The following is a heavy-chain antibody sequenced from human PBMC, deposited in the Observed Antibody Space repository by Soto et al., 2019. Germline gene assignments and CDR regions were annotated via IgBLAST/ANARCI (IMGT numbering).Heavy chain of an antibody. D-gene: IGHD3-3*01. CDR3: AKSEASVRSGYWTYYYYSGMDV. J-gene: IGHJ6*04. Sequence: SETLSLTCIVSGVSINSGGYYWTWIRQHPGEGLEWIGYIYYSGSTHYNPSLKSRLTISVDTSKNQFALGLSLETASDTAVYYCAKSEASVRSGYWTYYYYSGMDVWGKGTTVTVSS. CDR2: IYYSGST. CDR1: GVSINSGGYY. V-gene: IGHV4-31*03.